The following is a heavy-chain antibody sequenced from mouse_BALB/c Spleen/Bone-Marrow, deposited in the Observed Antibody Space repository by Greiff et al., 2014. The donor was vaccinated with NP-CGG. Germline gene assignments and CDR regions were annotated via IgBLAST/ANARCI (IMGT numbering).Heavy chain of an antibody. CDR2: ISSGGSYT. D-gene: IGHD2-10*02. CDR1: GFTFSSYG. J-gene: IGHJ2*01. V-gene: IGHV5-6*01. CDR3: ARQYGNYWDYFDY. Sequence: VQLKESGGDLVKPGGSLKLSCAASGFTFSSYGMSWVRQTPDKRLEWVATISSGGSYTYYPDSVKGRFTISRDNAKNTLYLQMSSLKSEDTAMYYCARQYGNYWDYFDYRGQGTTLTVSS.